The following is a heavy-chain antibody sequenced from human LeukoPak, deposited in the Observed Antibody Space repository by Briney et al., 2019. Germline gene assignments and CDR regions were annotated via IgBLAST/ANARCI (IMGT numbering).Heavy chain of an antibody. D-gene: IGHD6-13*01. CDR1: GFTFSNYG. J-gene: IGHJ5*02. CDR2: ITSRSSYI. CDR3: ARDASSSWYGEIDP. Sequence: GGSLRLSCAASGFTFSNYGMNWVRQAPGKGLEWVSSITSRSSYIYYADSMKGRFTISRDNAKNSLYLQMNSLRAEDTAVYYCARDASSSWYGEIDPWGQGTLVTVSS. V-gene: IGHV3-21*01.